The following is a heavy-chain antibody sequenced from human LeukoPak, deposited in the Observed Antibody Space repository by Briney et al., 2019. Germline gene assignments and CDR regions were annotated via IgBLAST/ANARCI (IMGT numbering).Heavy chain of an antibody. CDR1: GDSINNYY. J-gene: IGHJ4*02. CDR3: ARDSRDGYNFDY. V-gene: IGHV4-59*12. D-gene: IGHD5-24*01. Sequence: SETLSLTCTVSGDSINNYYWNWIRQPPGKGLEWIGYIYYSGSTNYNPSLKSRVTISVDTSKNQFSLKLSSVTAADTAVYYCARDSRDGYNFDYWGQGTLVTVSS. CDR2: IYYSGST.